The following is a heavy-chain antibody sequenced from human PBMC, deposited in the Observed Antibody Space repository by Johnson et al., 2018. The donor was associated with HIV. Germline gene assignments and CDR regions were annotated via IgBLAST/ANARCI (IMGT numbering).Heavy chain of an antibody. CDR1: GFTFSDHY. V-gene: IGHV3-11*04. CDR2: ISSSGSNI. D-gene: IGHD1-26*01. J-gene: IGHJ3*02. Sequence: QVQLVESGGGLVKPGGSPRLSCAASGFTFSDHYMAWIRQAPGKGLEWVSYISSSGSNIYYADSVKGRFTISRDNSKNTLYLQMGSLRAEDMAVYYCAGEASGGLDAFDIWGQGTMVTVSS. CDR3: AGEASGGLDAFDI.